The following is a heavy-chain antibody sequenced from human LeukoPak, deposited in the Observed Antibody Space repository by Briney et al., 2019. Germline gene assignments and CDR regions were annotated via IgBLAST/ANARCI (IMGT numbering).Heavy chain of an antibody. CDR2: LYYSGST. Sequence: SETLSLTCTVSGGSISSYYWTWIRQPPGKGLEWIGSLYYSGSTNYNPSLKSRVTISVDTSKNQFSLKLSSVTAADTAVYYCARAAKGGYYDILTGYSPHWFDPWGQGTLVTVSS. J-gene: IGHJ5*02. CDR3: ARAAKGGYYDILTGYSPHWFDP. D-gene: IGHD3-9*01. V-gene: IGHV4-59*01. CDR1: GGSISSYY.